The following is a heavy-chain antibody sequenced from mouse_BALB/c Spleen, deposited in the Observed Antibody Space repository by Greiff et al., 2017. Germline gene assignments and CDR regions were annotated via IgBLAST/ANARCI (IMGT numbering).Heavy chain of an antibody. CDR2: ISSGGSYT. CDR3: ARGVMITTPYYFDD. Sequence: EVQVVESGGGLVKPGGSLKLSCAASGFTFSSYAMSWVRQTPEKRLEWVATISSGGSYTYYPDSVKGRFTISRDNAKNTLYLQMSSLRSEDTAMYYCARGVMITTPYYFDDWGEGTTLTVSS. J-gene: IGHJ2*01. V-gene: IGHV5-9-3*01. D-gene: IGHD2-4*01. CDR1: GFTFSSYA.